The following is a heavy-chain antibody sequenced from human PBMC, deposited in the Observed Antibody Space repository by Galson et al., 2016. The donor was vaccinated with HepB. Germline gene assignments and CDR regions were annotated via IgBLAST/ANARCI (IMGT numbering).Heavy chain of an antibody. CDR3: ARGLPTWGSHRYGADFDY. Sequence: SLRLSCAASGLVFTTYAMHWVRQAPGKGLEWVASISCDGGNTHYADSVKGRFTISRDNSRRTLSLQMNSLRAEDTAMYYCARGLPTWGSHRYGADFDYWGHGTLVTVSS. CDR1: GLVFTTYA. J-gene: IGHJ4*01. D-gene: IGHD3-16*02. V-gene: IGHV3-30-3*01. CDR2: ISCDGGNT.